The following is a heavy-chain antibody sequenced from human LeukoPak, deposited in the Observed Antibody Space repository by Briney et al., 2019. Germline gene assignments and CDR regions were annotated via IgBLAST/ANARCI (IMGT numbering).Heavy chain of an antibody. CDR3: VSPTADYPFLYYFDS. CDR2: ISGSGGST. D-gene: IGHD5-12*01. V-gene: IGHV3-NL1*01. Sequence: GGSLRLSCAASGFTFSSYGMHWIRQAPGKGLEWVSTISGSGGSTYYADSVKGRFVISRDNSKNTLFLQMNNLRSEDTALYYCVSPTADYPFLYYFDSWVREPWSPSPQ. J-gene: IGHJ4*02. CDR1: GFTFSSYG.